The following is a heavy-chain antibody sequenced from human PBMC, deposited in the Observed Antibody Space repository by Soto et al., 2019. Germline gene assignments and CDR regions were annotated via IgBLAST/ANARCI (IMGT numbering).Heavy chain of an antibody. D-gene: IGHD1-26*01. CDR1: GFNFDNFA. J-gene: IGHJ4*02. Sequence: VQLVESGGASVQPGRSLRLSCAASGFNFDNFAMHWVRQAPGKGLEWVSGIGWNTGNIGYGDSVEGRFTISRDNAKKTLYLQMDSLRSEDTALYYCAKARGGYRHRDFDSCGQGTLVTVSS. CDR2: IGWNTGNI. CDR3: AKARGGYRHRDFDS. V-gene: IGHV3-9*01.